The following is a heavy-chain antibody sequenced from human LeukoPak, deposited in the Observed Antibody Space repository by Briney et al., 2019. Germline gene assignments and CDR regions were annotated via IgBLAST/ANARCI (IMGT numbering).Heavy chain of an antibody. CDR1: GFTFSSYS. CDR2: ISSSSSYI. J-gene: IGHJ4*02. Sequence: AGGSLRLSCAASGFTFSSYSMTWVRQAPGKGLEWVSSISSSSSYIYYADSVKGRFTISRDNAKNSLYLQMNSLRAEDTAVYYCARGGEEGIAVAEFDYWGQGTLVTVSS. D-gene: IGHD6-19*01. V-gene: IGHV3-21*01. CDR3: ARGGEEGIAVAEFDY.